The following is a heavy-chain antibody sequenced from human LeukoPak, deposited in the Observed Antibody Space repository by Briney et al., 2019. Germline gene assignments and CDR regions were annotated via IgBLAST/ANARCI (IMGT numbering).Heavy chain of an antibody. CDR1: GYTFTVYY. D-gene: IGHD1-26*01. CDR3: AREKVGATLDY. Sequence: GASVTVSFTASGYTFTVYYMHWVRQAPGQGLEWMGWINPNSGGTNYAQKFQGRVTMTRDTSISTAYMELSRLRSDDTAVYYCAREKVGATLDYWGQGTLVTVSS. CDR2: INPNSGGT. J-gene: IGHJ4*02. V-gene: IGHV1-2*02.